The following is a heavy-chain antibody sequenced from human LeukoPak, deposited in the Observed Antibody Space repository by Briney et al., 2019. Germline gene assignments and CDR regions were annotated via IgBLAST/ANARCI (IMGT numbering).Heavy chain of an antibody. CDR3: ARDTSPSSSSSYFDAFDM. CDR2: INKDGSKK. Sequence: PGGSLRLSCASSGFTFSNDWMTWVRRAQGKGLEWVANINKDGSKKNYVDSVKGRFTISRDNSKNSLFLQMNSLRAEDTAIYYCARDTSPSSSSSYFDAFDMWGQGTMVTVSS. CDR1: GFTFSNDW. V-gene: IGHV3-7*01. D-gene: IGHD6-19*01. J-gene: IGHJ3*02.